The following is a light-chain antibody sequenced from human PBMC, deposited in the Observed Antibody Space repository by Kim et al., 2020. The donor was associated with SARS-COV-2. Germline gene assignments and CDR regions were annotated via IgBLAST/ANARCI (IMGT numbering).Light chain of an antibody. CDR2: EVN. V-gene: IGLV2-8*01. J-gene: IGLJ2*01. Sequence: QSALTQPPSASGSPGQSVTISCTGTSSDVGSYNYVSWYQQHPGKAPKLMIYEVNKRPSGVPDRFSGSKSDNTASLTVSGLQAEDEADYYFSSHAGEIILLFGGGTQLTFL. CDR1: SSDVGSYNY. CDR3: SSHAGEIILL.